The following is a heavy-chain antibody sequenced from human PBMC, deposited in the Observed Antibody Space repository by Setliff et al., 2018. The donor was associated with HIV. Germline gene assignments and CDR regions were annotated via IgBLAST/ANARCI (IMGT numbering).Heavy chain of an antibody. CDR3: VRDDYGYNGKGFDY. D-gene: IGHD4-17*01. V-gene: IGHV4-38-2*02. CDR2: FHHSGST. Sequence: PSETLSLTCSVSGYSINTAYYWGWIRQSPGKGLEWIGGFHHSGSTHYNPSLKSRVTISGQTSNNQFSLQLTSVTAADTAMYYCVRDDYGYNGKGFDYWGPGTLVTVPQ. J-gene: IGHJ4*02. CDR1: GYSINTAYY.